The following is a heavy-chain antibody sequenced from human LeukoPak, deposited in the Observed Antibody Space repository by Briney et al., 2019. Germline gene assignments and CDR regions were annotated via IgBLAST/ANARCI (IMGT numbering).Heavy chain of an antibody. V-gene: IGHV3-30*18. J-gene: IGHJ6*02. CDR1: GFTFSSYG. D-gene: IGHD4-17*01. Sequence: GGSLRLSCAASGFTFSSYGMHWVRQAPGKGLEWVAVISYDGSNKYYADSVKGRFTISRDNSKNTLYLQMNSLRAEDTAVYYCAKDQGHGDSGSVYYYYGMDVWGQGTTVTVSS. CDR3: AKDQGHGDSGSVYYYYGMDV. CDR2: ISYDGSNK.